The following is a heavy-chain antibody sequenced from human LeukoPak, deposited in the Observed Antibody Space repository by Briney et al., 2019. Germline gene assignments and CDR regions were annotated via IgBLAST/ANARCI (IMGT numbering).Heavy chain of an antibody. J-gene: IGHJ4*02. CDR1: GFTFSSYS. D-gene: IGHD4-17*01. CDR2: INWNGGST. V-gene: IGHV3-20*04. CDR3: ARARGSDYGDYFSL. Sequence: GGSLRLSCAASGFTFSSYSMNWVRQAPGKGLEWVSGINWNGGSTGYADSVKGRFTISRDNAKNSLYLQMNSLRAEDTALYYCARARGSDYGDYFSLWGQGTLVTVSS.